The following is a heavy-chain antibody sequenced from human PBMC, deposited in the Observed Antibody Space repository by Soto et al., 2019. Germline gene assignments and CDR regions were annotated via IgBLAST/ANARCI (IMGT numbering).Heavy chain of an antibody. Sequence: PSETLSLTCAVSGGSISSGGYSWSWIRQPPGKGLEWIGYIYHSGSTYYNPSLKSRVTISVDRSKNQFSLKLSSVTAADTAVYYCARAQRSQKAEENWFDPWGQGTLVTVS. CDR1: GGSISSGGYS. CDR2: IYHSGST. CDR3: ARAQRSQKAEENWFDP. V-gene: IGHV4-30-2*01. J-gene: IGHJ5*02.